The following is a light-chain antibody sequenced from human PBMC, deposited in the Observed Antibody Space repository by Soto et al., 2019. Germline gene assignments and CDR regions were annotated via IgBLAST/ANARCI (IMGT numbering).Light chain of an antibody. J-gene: IGKJ1*01. CDR3: QQYGSSPNT. V-gene: IGKV3-20*01. CDR1: QSVISSY. CDR2: GAS. Sequence: EIVLTQSPGTLSLSPGERATLSCRASQSVISSYLAWYQQKPGQAPRLLIYGASSRATGIPDRFSGGGSGTDFTLTISRLEPEDFAVYYCQQYGSSPNTFGQGTKVEIK.